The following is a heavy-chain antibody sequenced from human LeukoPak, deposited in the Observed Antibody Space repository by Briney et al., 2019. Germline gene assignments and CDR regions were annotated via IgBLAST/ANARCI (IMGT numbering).Heavy chain of an antibody. V-gene: IGHV4-30-4*07. J-gene: IGHJ4*02. CDR3: ASHSGGYAY. CDR2: IYYSDS. Sequence: SETLSLTCAVSGGSISSGAYSWSWIRQPPGKGLEWIGYIYYSDSFYNPSLKSRVTISVDTSKNQFSLRLNSVTAADTAVYYCASHSGGYAYWGQGTLVTVSS. D-gene: IGHD5-12*01. CDR1: GGSISSGAYS.